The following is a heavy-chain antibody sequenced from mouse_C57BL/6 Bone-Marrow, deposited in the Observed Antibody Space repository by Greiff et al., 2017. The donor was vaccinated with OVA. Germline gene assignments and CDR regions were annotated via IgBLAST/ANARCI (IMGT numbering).Heavy chain of an antibody. J-gene: IGHJ4*01. CDR1: GYTFTSYG. CDR2: IYPRSGNT. D-gene: IGHD1-1*01. Sequence: QVQLKESGAELARPGASVKLSCKASGYTFTSYGISWVKQRTGQGLEWIGEIYPRSGNTYYNEKFKGKATLTADKSSSTAYMELRSLTSEDSAVYFCARLGTYYGNAMDYWGQGTSVTVSS. V-gene: IGHV1-81*01. CDR3: ARLGTYYGNAMDY.